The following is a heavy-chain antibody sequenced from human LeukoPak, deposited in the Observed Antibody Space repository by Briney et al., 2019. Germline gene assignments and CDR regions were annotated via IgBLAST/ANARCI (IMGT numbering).Heavy chain of an antibody. CDR2: IIPIFGTA. D-gene: IGHD3-22*01. J-gene: IGHJ3*02. Sequence: SVKVSCKASGGTFSSYAISWVRQAPGQGLEWMGGIIPIFGTANYAQKFQGRVTITTDESTSTAYMELSSVRSEDTAVYYCARYYYDSSGYYSNAFDIWGQGTMVTVSS. CDR3: ARYYYDSSGYYSNAFDI. V-gene: IGHV1-69*05. CDR1: GGTFSSYA.